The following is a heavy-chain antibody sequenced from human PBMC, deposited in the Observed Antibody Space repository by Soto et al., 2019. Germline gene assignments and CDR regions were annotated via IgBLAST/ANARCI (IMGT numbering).Heavy chain of an antibody. CDR1: GGSFSGYY. J-gene: IGHJ5*02. CDR2: INHSGST. CDR3: AREGVVAATRGVRFDP. V-gene: IGHV4-34*01. Sequence: SETLSLTCAVYGGSFSGYYWSWIRQPPGKGLEWIGEINHSGSTNYNPSLRSRVTISVDTSKNQFSLKLRSVTAADTAVYYCAREGVVAATRGVRFDPWGQGTLVTVSS. D-gene: IGHD2-15*01.